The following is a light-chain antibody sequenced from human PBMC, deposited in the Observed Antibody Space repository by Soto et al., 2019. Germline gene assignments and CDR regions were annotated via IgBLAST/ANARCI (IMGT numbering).Light chain of an antibody. V-gene: IGLV1-47*01. CDR3: AACDDSRSGVL. CDR2: RNN. CDR1: SSNIGSNY. J-gene: IGLJ2*01. Sequence: QSVLTQPPSASGTPGQRVTISCSGSSSNIGSNYVYWYQQPPRTATKRLIYRNNQRPSGVPDRFAGSKSGTSASLAISGLRSEDAGDYYYAACDDSRSGVLFGGGTKLTVL.